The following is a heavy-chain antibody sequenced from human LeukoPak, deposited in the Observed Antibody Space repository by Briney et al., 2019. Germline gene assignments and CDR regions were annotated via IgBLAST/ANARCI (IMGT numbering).Heavy chain of an antibody. Sequence: GESLKISCKGSGYNFSTYYIGWVRQMPGKGLEWMGIIYPGDSDTRYSPSFQGQVTISADKSISTAYLQWSSLKASDTAMYYCARTETYYGSGSYFDAFDIWGQGTMVTVSS. CDR3: ARTETYYGSGSYFDAFDI. V-gene: IGHV5-51*01. CDR1: GYNFSTYY. D-gene: IGHD3-10*01. J-gene: IGHJ3*02. CDR2: IYPGDSDT.